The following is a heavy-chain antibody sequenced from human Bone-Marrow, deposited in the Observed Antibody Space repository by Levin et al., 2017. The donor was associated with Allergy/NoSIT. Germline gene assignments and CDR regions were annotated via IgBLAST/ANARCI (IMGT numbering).Heavy chain of an antibody. CDR2: INPNSGDT. CDR3: ARESPYYFDF. J-gene: IGHJ4*02. Sequence: ASVKVSCKASGYIFVGYYLHWVRQAPGQGPEWMGEINPNSGDTNYAQKFQGRVTMTRDTSATTTYMELRGLKSDDTAVYFCARESPYYFDFWGQGSLVTVSS. CDR1: GYIFVGYY. V-gene: IGHV1-2*02. D-gene: IGHD2-21*01.